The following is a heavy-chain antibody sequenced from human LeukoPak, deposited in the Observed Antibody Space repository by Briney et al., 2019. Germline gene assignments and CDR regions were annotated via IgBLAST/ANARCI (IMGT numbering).Heavy chain of an antibody. D-gene: IGHD5-24*01. V-gene: IGHV4-59*01. CDR3: ARRRRDGYNVWYFDL. Sequence: SETLSLTCTVSGDSISSYYWNWIRQPPGKGLEWIGYIKYSEGTNYNPSLKSRVTISVDTSKNQFSLKVNSVTAADTAVYYCARRRRDGYNVWYFDLWGRGTLVTVSS. CDR1: GDSISSYY. J-gene: IGHJ2*01. CDR2: IKYSEGT.